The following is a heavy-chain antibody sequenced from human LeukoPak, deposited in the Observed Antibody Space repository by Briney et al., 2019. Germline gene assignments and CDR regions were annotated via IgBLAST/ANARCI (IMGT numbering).Heavy chain of an antibody. J-gene: IGHJ6*03. CDR1: GGSISSSSYY. CDR2: IYYSGST. V-gene: IGHV4-39*07. D-gene: IGHD3-10*01. CDR3: ARGQVTMVRGSKAYYYYYMDV. Sequence: PSETLSLTCTVSGGSISSSSYYWGWIRQPPGKGLEWIGSIYYSGSTYYNPSLKSRVTISVDTSKNQFSLKLSSVTAADTAVYYCARGQVTMVRGSKAYYYYYMDVWGKGTTVTVSS.